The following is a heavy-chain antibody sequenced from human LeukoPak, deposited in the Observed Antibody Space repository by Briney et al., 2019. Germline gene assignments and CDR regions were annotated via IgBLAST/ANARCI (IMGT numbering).Heavy chain of an antibody. Sequence: GGSPRLSCAASGFTFSSYAMSWVRQAPGKGLEWVSAISGSGGSTYYADSVKGRSTISRDNSKNTLYLQMNSLRAEDTAVYYCVRITMVRGAFDYWGQGTLVTVSS. V-gene: IGHV3-23*01. D-gene: IGHD3-10*01. CDR3: VRITMVRGAFDY. J-gene: IGHJ4*02. CDR1: GFTFSSYA. CDR2: ISGSGGST.